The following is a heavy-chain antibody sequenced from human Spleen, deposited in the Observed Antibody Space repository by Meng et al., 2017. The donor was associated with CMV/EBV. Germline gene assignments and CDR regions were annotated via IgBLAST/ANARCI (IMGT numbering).Heavy chain of an antibody. CDR3: TRTDIATPGDY. CDR2: IKQDGNEK. V-gene: IGHV3-7*01. CDR1: AFTFSRSC. J-gene: IGHJ4*02. Sequence: SLAASAFTFSRSCVPWVRQAPGKGLGWVANIKQDGNEKYYVGSLKGRFTISRDNAKNSLYLQMNSLRAEDTAVYYCTRTDIATPGDYWGQGTLVTVSS. D-gene: IGHD6-13*01.